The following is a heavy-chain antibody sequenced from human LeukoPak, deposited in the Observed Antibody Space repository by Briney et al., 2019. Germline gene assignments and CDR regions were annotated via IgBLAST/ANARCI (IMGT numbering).Heavy chain of an antibody. CDR2: IKQDGSEK. D-gene: IGHD6-13*01. J-gene: IGHJ4*02. CDR3: ARVDGSWLDY. Sequence: GGSLRLSCAASGFTFNSYWMSWVRQAPGKGLEWVANIKQDGSEKYYVDSVKGRFTISRDNAKNSLYLQMNSLRAEDTAVYYCARVDGSWLDYWGQGTLVTVSS. V-gene: IGHV3-7*01. CDR1: GFTFNSYW.